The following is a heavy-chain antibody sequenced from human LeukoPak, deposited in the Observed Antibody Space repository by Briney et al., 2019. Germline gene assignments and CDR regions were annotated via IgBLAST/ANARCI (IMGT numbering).Heavy chain of an antibody. D-gene: IGHD2-15*01. Sequence: GGSLRLSCAASGFTFTTYGMHWVRQAPGKELEWVAFIRYDESNKYYADSVKGRFTISRDNAKNSLYLQMNSLRAEDTAVYYCARKKYCSGGSCYAIDYWGQGTLVTVSS. CDR3: ARKKYCSGGSCYAIDY. CDR2: IRYDESNK. J-gene: IGHJ4*02. CDR1: GFTFTTYG. V-gene: IGHV3-30*02.